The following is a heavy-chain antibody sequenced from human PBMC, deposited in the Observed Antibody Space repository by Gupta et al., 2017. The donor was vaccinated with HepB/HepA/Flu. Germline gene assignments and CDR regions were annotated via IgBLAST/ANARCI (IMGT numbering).Heavy chain of an antibody. D-gene: IGHD3-22*01. Sequence: EVQLVESGGGLVQPGGSLRLSCAASGFTVSSNYMSWVRQDPGQGLEWVSVIYSGGSTYYADSVKGRFTISRHNSKNTLYLQMNSLRAEDTAVYYCARAATPYYYDSSGRPTIFYYYYGMDVWGQGTTVTVSS. V-gene: IGHV3-53*04. CDR2: IYSGGST. CDR3: ARAATPYYYDSSGRPTIFYYYYGMDV. J-gene: IGHJ6*02. CDR1: GFTVSSNY.